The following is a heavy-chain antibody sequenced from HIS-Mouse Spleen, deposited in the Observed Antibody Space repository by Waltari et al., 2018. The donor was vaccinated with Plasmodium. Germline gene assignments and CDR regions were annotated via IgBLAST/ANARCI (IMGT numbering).Heavy chain of an antibody. CDR3: ASYSWYFDY. V-gene: IGHV3-30*04. J-gene: IGHJ4*02. Sequence: QVQMVESGGGVVKPGRSLRLSCAASGLSFSSYAMHWVRQAPGKGLEWVAVISYDGSNKYYADSVKGRFTISRDNSKNTLYLQMNSLRAEDTAVYYCASYSWYFDYWGQGTLVTVSS. D-gene: IGHD5-18*01. CDR2: ISYDGSNK. CDR1: GLSFSSYA.